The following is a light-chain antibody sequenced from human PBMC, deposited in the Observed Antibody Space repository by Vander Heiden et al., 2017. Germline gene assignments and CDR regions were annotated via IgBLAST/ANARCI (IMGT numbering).Light chain of an antibody. CDR3: GTWDSSLRVYV. CDR1: SSNIGNNS. J-gene: IGLJ1*01. Sequence: QPVLTQAPSVSAAPGQKVPISCPGSSSNIGNNSVSWYQQLPGTAPKLLIYENNKRPSGMPDRFSGSKSGTSATLGITGLPTGDEADYYCGTWDSSLRVYVFGSGTKVTVL. CDR2: ENN. V-gene: IGLV1-51*02.